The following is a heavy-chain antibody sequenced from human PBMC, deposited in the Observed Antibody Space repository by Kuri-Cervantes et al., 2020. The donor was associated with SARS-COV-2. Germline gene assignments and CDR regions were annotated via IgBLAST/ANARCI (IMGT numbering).Heavy chain of an antibody. J-gene: IGHJ6*02. V-gene: IGHV1-69*06. D-gene: IGHD1-26*01. CDR2: IIPIFGTA. Sequence: SVKVSCKASGGTFSSYAISWVRQAPGQGLEWMGGIIPIFGTANYAQKFQGRDTITADKSTSTAYMELSSLRSEDTAVYYCVKSPSSGRYYYYGMDVWGQGTTVTVSS. CDR1: GGTFSSYA. CDR3: VKSPSSGRYYYYGMDV.